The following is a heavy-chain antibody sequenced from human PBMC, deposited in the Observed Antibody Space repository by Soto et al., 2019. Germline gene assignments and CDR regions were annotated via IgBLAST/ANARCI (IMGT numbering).Heavy chain of an antibody. V-gene: IGHV3-66*01. J-gene: IGHJ4*02. CDR2: IFSDGTT. CDR1: GFTVSSSY. D-gene: IGHD2-8*01. Sequence: EVHLVESGGGLVQPGGSLRLSCAVSGFTVSSSYMNWVRQAPGKGLEWVSVIFSDGTTYYADSVKGRFTISRDTSKNIVYLQMNSLIADDTAIYHCARNGPGGFDYWGQGNLVTVSS. CDR3: ARNGPGGFDY.